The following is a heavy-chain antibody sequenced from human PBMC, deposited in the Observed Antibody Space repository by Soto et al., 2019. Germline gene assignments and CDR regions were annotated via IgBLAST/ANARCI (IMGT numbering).Heavy chain of an antibody. CDR2: IYYSGST. J-gene: IGHJ5*02. V-gene: IGHV4-61*01. D-gene: IGHD5-18*01. CDR3: ARGYSYGLNWFDP. Sequence: SETLSLTCTVSGGSVSSGSYYWSWIRQPPGKGLEWIGYIYYSGSTNYNPSLKSRVTISVDTSKNQFSLKLSSVTAADTAVYYCARGYSYGLNWFDPWGQGTLVTVSS. CDR1: GGSVSSGSYY.